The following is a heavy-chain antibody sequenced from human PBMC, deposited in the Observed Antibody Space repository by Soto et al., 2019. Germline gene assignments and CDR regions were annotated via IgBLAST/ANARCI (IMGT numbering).Heavy chain of an antibody. V-gene: IGHV3-9*01. D-gene: IGHD6-13*01. CDR3: AKDRARYSSSWYEGGAFDI. Sequence: GGSLRLSCAASGFTFDDYAMHWVRQAPGKGLEWVSGISWNSGSIGYADSVKGRFTISRDNAKNSLYLQMNSLRAEDTALYYCAKDRARYSSSWYEGGAFDIWGQGTMVTVSS. CDR2: ISWNSGSI. J-gene: IGHJ3*02. CDR1: GFTFDDYA.